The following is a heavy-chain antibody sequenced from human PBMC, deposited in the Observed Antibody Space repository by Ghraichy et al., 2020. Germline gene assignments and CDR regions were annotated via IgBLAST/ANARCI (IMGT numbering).Heavy chain of an antibody. V-gene: IGHV4-34*01. D-gene: IGHD2-15*01. Sequence: SETLSLTCAVYGGSFSGYYWSWIRQPPGKGLEWIGEINHSGSTNYNPSLKSRVTISVDTSKNQFSLKLSSVTTADTAVYYCARGGAATDYYYGMDVWGQGTTVTVSS. CDR3: ARGGAATDYYYGMDV. J-gene: IGHJ6*02. CDR1: GGSFSGYY. CDR2: INHSGST.